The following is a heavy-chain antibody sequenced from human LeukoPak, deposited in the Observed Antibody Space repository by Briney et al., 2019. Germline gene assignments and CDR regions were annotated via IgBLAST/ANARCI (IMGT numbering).Heavy chain of an antibody. D-gene: IGHD3-10*01. V-gene: IGHV4-30-2*01. J-gene: IGHJ6*03. CDR1: GGSISGGGYY. CDR3: ARVGELVGKYYYYYYMDV. CDR2: IYHSGST. Sequence: SQTLSLTCTVSGGSISGGGYYWGWIRQPPGKGLEWIGYIYHSGSTYYNPSLESRVTISVDTSKNQFSLKLSSVTAADTAVYYCARVGELVGKYYYYYYMDVWGKGTTVTVSS.